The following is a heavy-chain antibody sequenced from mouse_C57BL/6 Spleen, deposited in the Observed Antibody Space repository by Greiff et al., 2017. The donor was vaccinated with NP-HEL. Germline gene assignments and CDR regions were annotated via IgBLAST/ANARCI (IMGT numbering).Heavy chain of an antibody. V-gene: IGHV1-53*01. CDR3: ARSADGYYVRVWFAY. J-gene: IGHJ3*01. D-gene: IGHD2-3*01. Sequence: QVQLQQPGTDLVKPGASVKLSCKASGYTFTSYWMHWVKQRPGQGLEWIGNINPSHGGTNYHEKFKSKATLNVDKSSSTAYMQLSSLTSEDSAVYYCARSADGYYVRVWFAYWGQGTLVTVSA. CDR1: GYTFTSYW. CDR2: INPSHGGT.